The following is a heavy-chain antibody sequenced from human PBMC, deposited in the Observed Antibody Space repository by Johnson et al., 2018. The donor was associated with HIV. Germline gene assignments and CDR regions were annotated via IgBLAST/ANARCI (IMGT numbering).Heavy chain of an antibody. CDR1: GFTFSTNW. CDR3: AKGIAARPPGDAFDI. J-gene: IGHJ3*02. V-gene: IGHV3-74*02. D-gene: IGHD6-6*01. CDR2: INSDGSST. Sequence: VQLVESGGGLVQPGGSLRLSCVGSGFTFSTNWMHWVRQAPGKGLVWVSRINSDGSSTSYADSVKGRFTISRDNAKNTLYLQMNSLRADDTALYYCAKGIAARPPGDAFDIWGQGTMVTVSS.